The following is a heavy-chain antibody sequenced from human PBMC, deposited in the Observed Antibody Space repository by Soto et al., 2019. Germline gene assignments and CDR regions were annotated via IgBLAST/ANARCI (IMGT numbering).Heavy chain of an antibody. CDR3: ARDLLRFLEWFNFDY. J-gene: IGHJ4*02. D-gene: IGHD3-3*01. V-gene: IGHV3-30-3*01. CDR2: ISYDGSNK. Sequence: QVQLVESGGGVVQPGRSLRLSCAASGFTFSSYAMHWVRQAPGKGLEWVAVISYDGSNKYYADSVKGRFTISRDNSKNTLYLQMNSLRAEDTAVYYCARDLLRFLEWFNFDYWGQGTLVTVSS. CDR1: GFTFSSYA.